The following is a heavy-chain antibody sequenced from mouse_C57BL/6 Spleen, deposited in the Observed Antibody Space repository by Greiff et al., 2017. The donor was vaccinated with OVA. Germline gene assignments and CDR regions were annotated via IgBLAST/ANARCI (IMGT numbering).Heavy chain of an antibody. CDR2: IDPSDSYT. D-gene: IGHD2-3*01. CDR3: ARVDGRKGY. Sequence: QVQLQQPGAELVKPGASVKLSCKASGYTFTSYWMQWVKQRPGQGLEWIGEIDPSDSYTNYNQKFKGKATLTVDTSSSTAYMQLSILTSEDSAVYYCARVDGRKGYWGQGTTLTVSS. CDR1: GYTFTSYW. V-gene: IGHV1-50*01. J-gene: IGHJ2*01.